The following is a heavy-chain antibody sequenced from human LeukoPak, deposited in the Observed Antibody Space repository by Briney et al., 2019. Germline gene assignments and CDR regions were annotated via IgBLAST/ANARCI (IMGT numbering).Heavy chain of an antibody. CDR3: AVVEPITIYGWYV. Sequence: AASVKVSCKASGYTFTSYYMHWVRQAPGQGLEWMGRINPNSGGTNYAQKFQGRVTMTRDTSISTAYMELSRLRSDDTAVYYCAVVEPITIYGWYVWGQGTTVTVSS. V-gene: IGHV1-2*06. CDR1: GYTFTSYY. D-gene: IGHD3-9*01. CDR2: INPNSGGT. J-gene: IGHJ6*02.